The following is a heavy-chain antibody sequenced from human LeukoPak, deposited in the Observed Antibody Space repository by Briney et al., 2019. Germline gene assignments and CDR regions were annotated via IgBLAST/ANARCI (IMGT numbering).Heavy chain of an antibody. J-gene: IGHJ4*02. V-gene: IGHV5-51*01. Sequence: GEPLKISCKGSGYSFTSYWIGWVRQMPGKGLEWMGIIYPGDSDTRYSPSFQGQVTISADKSISTAYLQWSSLKASDTAMYYCARHRTDCSSTSCPPDYWGQGTLVTVSS. CDR3: ARHRTDCSSTSCPPDY. D-gene: IGHD2-2*01. CDR2: IYPGDSDT. CDR1: GYSFTSYW.